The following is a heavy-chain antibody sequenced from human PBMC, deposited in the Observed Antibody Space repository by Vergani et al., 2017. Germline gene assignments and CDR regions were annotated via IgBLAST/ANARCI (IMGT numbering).Heavy chain of an antibody. CDR1: GGSISNYY. CDR3: ARLQCGAAAPDY. J-gene: IGHJ4*02. V-gene: IGHV4-59*01. Sequence: QVQLQESGPGLVKPSETLSLTCTVSGGSISNYYWTWIRQPPGKGLEWIGYMYYSGRTNYNPSLKSRVTMLVDTSKNQFSLKLTSVTAADTAVYFCARLQCGAAAPDYWGQGTLVIVSS. CDR2: MYYSGRT. D-gene: IGHD6-13*01.